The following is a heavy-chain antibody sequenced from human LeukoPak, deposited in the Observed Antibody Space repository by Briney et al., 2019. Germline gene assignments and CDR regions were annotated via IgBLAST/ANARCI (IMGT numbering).Heavy chain of an antibody. Sequence: SETLSLTCAVYGGSFSGYYWIWIRQPPGKGLEWVGEINHGGITNYNPSLKSRVTISLDTSKNQFSLKLSSVTAADTAVYYCARGVYIAAAQYGYWGQGTLVTVSS. CDR2: INHGGIT. J-gene: IGHJ4*02. CDR3: ARGVYIAAAQYGY. V-gene: IGHV4-34*01. CDR1: GGSFSGYY. D-gene: IGHD6-13*01.